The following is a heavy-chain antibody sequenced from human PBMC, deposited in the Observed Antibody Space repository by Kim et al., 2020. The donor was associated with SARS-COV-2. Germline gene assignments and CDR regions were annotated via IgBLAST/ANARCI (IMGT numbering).Heavy chain of an antibody. J-gene: IGHJ6*02. D-gene: IGHD5-18*01. CDR3: ARDVNGWLLPYYYYGMDV. CDR2: INPSGGST. CDR1: GYTFTSYY. V-gene: IGHV1-46*01. Sequence: ASVKVSCKASGYTFTSYYMHWVRQAPGQGLEWMGIINPSGGSTSYAQKFQGRVTMTRDTSTSTVYMELSSLRSEDTAVYYCARDVNGWLLPYYYYGMDVWGQGTTVTVSS.